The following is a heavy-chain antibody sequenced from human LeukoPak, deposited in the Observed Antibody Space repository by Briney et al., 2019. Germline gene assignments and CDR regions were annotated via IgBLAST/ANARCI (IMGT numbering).Heavy chain of an antibody. CDR2: VFYTGST. D-gene: IGHD2-2*01. J-gene: IGHJ2*01. Sequence: SETLSLTCDVSGDSITSYYWSWIRQPPGKGLEWIGYVFYTGSTNYTPSLKSRVTISQDTPKNQVSLRLSSVTAADTAMYYCARSKSAAMFYWYFDLWGRDTLVTVSS. CDR3: ARSKSAAMFYWYFDL. V-gene: IGHV4-59*01. CDR1: GDSITSYY.